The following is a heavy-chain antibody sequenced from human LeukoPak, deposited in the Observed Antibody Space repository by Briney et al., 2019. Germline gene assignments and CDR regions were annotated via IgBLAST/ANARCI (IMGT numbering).Heavy chain of an antibody. Sequence: PGGSLRLSCAAPGFTFSSYAMSWVRQAPGKGLEWVSAISGSGGSTYYADSGKGRFTISRDNSKNTLYLQMNSLRAEDTAVYYCAKGYVWGSYRYPNFDYWGQGTLVTVSS. D-gene: IGHD3-16*02. CDR2: ISGSGGST. CDR1: GFTFSSYA. J-gene: IGHJ4*02. V-gene: IGHV3-23*01. CDR3: AKGYVWGSYRYPNFDY.